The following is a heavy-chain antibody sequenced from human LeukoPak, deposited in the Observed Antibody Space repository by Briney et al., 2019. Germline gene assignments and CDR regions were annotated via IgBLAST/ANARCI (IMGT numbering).Heavy chain of an antibody. CDR1: GGSISSGGYS. CDR2: IYHSGST. D-gene: IGHD2-2*01. J-gene: IGHJ6*04. CDR3: ARGRLYCSSTSCSPYGMDV. V-gene: IGHV4-30-2*01. Sequence: SETLSLTCAVSGGSISSGGYSWSWIRQPPGKGLEWIGYIYHSGSTYYNPSLKSRVTISVDWSKNRFSLKLSSVTAADTAVYYCARGRLYCSSTSCSPYGMDVWGKGTTVTVSS.